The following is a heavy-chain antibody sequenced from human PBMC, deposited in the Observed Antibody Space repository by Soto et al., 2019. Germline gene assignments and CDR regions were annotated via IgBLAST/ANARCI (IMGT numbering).Heavy chain of an antibody. CDR3: ARGAMVRGNHSDAFDI. Sequence: ASVKVSCKASGYTFTGYYMHWVRQAPGQGLEWMGWINPNSGGTNYAQKFQGWVTMTRDTSISTAYMELSRLRSDDTAVYYCARGAMVRGNHSDAFDIWGQETMVTVSS. CDR2: INPNSGGT. D-gene: IGHD3-10*01. CDR1: GYTFTGYY. J-gene: IGHJ3*02. V-gene: IGHV1-2*04.